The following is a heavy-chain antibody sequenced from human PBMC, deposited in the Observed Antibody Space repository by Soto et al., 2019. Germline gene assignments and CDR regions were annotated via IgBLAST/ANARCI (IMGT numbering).Heavy chain of an antibody. CDR2: FIGSGGTT. Sequence: EVQLLESGGGLVQPGGSLRLPCAASGSTFSSYAMSWVGQAPGKGLEWVSAFIGSGGTTNYADSVKGRFTFSRDNSKNTLYLQMNSLRAEDTAVYYCAKTANGWFSAFDIWGQGIMVTVSS. D-gene: IGHD6-19*01. CDR1: GSTFSSYA. CDR3: AKTANGWFSAFDI. V-gene: IGHV3-23*01. J-gene: IGHJ3*02.